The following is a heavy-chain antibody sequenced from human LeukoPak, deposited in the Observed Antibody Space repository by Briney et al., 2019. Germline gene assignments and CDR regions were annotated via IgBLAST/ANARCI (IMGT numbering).Heavy chain of an antibody. CDR1: GYTFTGYY. CDR3: ARDHPDSSGYFPY. CDR2: INPNSGVT. D-gene: IGHD3-22*01. J-gene: IGHJ4*02. V-gene: IGHV1-2*02. Sequence: VASVKVSCKASGYTFTGYYIHWVRQAPGQGLEWMGWINPNSGVTHYPQKFQGRVTMTTDTSTSTAYMELRSLRSDDTAVYYCARDHPDSSGYFPYWGQGTLVTVSS.